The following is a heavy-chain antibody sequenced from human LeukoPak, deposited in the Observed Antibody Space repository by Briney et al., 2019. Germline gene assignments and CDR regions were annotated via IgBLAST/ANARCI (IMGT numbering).Heavy chain of an antibody. V-gene: IGHV3-30-3*01. CDR2: ISHDGSNK. CDR1: GFTFSSYA. J-gene: IGHJ1*01. D-gene: IGHD3-22*01. Sequence: PGRSLRLSCAASGFTFSSYAMHWVRQAPGKGLEWVAVISHDGSNKYYADSVKGRFTISRDNSKNTLYLQMNSLRAEDTAVYYCARQSYYDHTLGYFQHWGQGTLVAVSS. CDR3: ARQSYYDHTLGYFQH.